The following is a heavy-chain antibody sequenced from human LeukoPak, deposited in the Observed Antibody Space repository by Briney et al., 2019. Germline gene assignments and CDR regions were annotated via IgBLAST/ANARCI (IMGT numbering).Heavy chain of an antibody. CDR3: TYGDYPLTY. J-gene: IGHJ4*02. V-gene: IGHV3-66*01. D-gene: IGHD4-17*01. CDR1: ELTVTNNY. Sequence: GGSLRLSCAASELTVTNNYWNWVRQPPGKGPEWISLIYSNGDTRYADSVKGRFTFSRDNSKNTLYLQMNSLRAEDTAVYYCTYGDYPLTYWGQGTLVSVSS. CDR2: IYSNGDT.